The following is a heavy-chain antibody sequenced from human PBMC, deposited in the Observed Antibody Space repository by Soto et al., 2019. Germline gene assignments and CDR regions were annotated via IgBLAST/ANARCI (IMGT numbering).Heavy chain of an antibody. J-gene: IGHJ4*02. CDR3: AGRYYYDSSGYYYTLDY. V-gene: IGHV1-3*01. CDR1: GYTFTSYA. CDR2: SNAGNGNT. Sequence: ASVKVSFRASGYTFTSYAMHWVRQAPGQRLEWMGWSNAGNGNTNYAQKFQGRVTITADESTSTAYMELSSLRSEDTAVYYCAGRYYYDSSGYYYTLDYWGQGTLVTVSS. D-gene: IGHD3-22*01.